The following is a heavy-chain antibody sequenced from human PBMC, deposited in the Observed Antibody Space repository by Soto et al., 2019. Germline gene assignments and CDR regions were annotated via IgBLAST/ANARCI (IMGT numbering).Heavy chain of an antibody. CDR3: ARVYQYYYGSGSYPGSFDP. CDR2: INHSGST. CDR1: CRPFRVFS. Sequence: LDTLSRTYRNFCRPFRVFSGSGIQQAPGVGLYWIGDINHSGSTNYNPSLKSRVTISVDTSKNQFSLKLSSVTAADTAVYYCARVYQYYYGSGSYPGSFDPWGQGTLVTVSS. V-gene: IGHV4-34*01. D-gene: IGHD3-10*01. J-gene: IGHJ5*02.